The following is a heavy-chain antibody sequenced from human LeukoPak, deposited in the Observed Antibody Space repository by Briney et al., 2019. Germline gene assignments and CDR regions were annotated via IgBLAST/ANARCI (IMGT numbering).Heavy chain of an antibody. CDR3: GRSMDV. Sequence: PGGSLRLSCAGSGFTFSSHWMSWVRQAPGKGLGWVANIKQDESEKYYVDSVKGRFTISRDNAKNSLYLQMNSLRAEDTAVYYCGRSMDVWGQGTTVTVSS. V-gene: IGHV3-7*01. CDR2: IKQDESEK. CDR1: GFTFSSHW. J-gene: IGHJ6*02.